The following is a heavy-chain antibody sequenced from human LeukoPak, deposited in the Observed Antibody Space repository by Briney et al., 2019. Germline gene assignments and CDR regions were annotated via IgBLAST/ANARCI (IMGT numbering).Heavy chain of an antibody. Sequence: SVKLSCKASGGSFSSYAISWVRQAPGQGIEWMGRIIPIFGAANYSQKFQGRGTITTDESTSTAYMELSSLKSEDTAVYYWAVHDYGDYHAGYWGQGTLVTVSS. CDR2: IIPIFGAA. D-gene: IGHD4-17*01. V-gene: IGHV1-69*05. CDR3: AVHDYGDYHAGY. J-gene: IGHJ4*02. CDR1: GGSFSSYA.